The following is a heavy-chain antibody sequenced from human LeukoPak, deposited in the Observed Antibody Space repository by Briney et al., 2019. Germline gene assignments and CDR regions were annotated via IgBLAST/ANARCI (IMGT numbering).Heavy chain of an antibody. CDR3: ATSYNWNLFDY. Sequence: ASVKVSCKASGYTFSSYYIHWVRQAPGQGLEWMGVINPSGGSTSYAQKFQGRVTMTRDMSTSTVYMELSSLRSEDTAVYYCATSYNWNLFDYWGQGTLVTVSS. D-gene: IGHD1-20*01. J-gene: IGHJ4*02. V-gene: IGHV1-46*01. CDR2: INPSGGST. CDR1: GYTFSSYY.